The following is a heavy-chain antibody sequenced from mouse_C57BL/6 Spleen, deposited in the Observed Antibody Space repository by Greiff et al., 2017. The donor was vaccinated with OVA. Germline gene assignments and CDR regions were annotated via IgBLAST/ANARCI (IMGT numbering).Heavy chain of an antibody. CDR2: INPSNGGT. V-gene: IGHV1-53*01. J-gene: IGHJ4*01. D-gene: IGHD2-1*01. CDR1: GYTFTSYW. Sequence: QVQLQQSGTELVKPGASVKLSCKASGYTFTSYWMHWVKQRPGQGLEWIGNINPSNGGTNYNEKFKSKATLTVDKSSSTAYMQLSSLTSEDSAVYYCARSGPLYYGNPYAMDYWGQGTSVTVSS. CDR3: ARSGPLYYGNPYAMDY.